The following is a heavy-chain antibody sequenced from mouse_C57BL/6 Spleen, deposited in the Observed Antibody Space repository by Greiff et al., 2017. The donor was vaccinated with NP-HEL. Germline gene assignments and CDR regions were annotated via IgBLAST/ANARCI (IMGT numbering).Heavy chain of an antibody. V-gene: IGHV1-15*01. J-gene: IGHJ4*01. CDR3: TRYCEGAMDY. CDR1: GYTFTDYE. Sequence: VQLVESGAELVRPGASVTLSCKASGYTFTDYEMHWVKQTPVHGLEWIGAIDPETGGTAYNQKFKGKAILTADKSSSTAYMELRSLTSEDSAVYYCTRYCEGAMDYWGQGTSVTVSS. CDR2: IDPETGGT.